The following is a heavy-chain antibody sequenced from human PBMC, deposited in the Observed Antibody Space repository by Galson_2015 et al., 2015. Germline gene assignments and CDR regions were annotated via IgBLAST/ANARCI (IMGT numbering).Heavy chain of an antibody. CDR3: ARGRFGAFDY. Sequence: SLRLSCAASGFTFSNYWMNWVRQAPGKGMEWVANIKQDGSDKYYVDSVKGRFTISRDNAKSSLFLQMNSLRADDTAVYYCARGRFGAFDYWGQGTLVTVSS. CDR2: IKQDGSDK. J-gene: IGHJ4*02. D-gene: IGHD3-16*01. V-gene: IGHV3-7*01. CDR1: GFTFSNYW.